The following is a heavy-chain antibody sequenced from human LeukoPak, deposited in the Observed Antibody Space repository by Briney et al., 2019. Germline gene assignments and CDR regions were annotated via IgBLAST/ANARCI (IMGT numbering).Heavy chain of an antibody. CDR3: AKEAGGYSYGFNWFDP. CDR1: GFTFSSYA. Sequence: PGGSLRLSCAASGFTFSSYAMSWVRQAPGKGLEWVSAISGSGGSTYYADSVKGRFTISRDNSKNTLYLQMNSLRAEDTAVYYCAKEAGGYSYGFNWFDPWGQGTLVTVSS. V-gene: IGHV3-23*01. J-gene: IGHJ5*02. CDR2: ISGSGGST. D-gene: IGHD5-18*01.